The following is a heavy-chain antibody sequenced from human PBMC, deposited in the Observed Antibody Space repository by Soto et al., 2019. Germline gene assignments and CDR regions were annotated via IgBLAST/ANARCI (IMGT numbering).Heavy chain of an antibody. CDR2: IRSKAYGGTT. CDR1: GFTFGDYA. CDR3: TRDSPHTIFGVVQGYYYYYGMDV. V-gene: IGHV3-49*03. D-gene: IGHD3-3*01. Sequence: PGGSLRLSCTASGFTFGDYAMSWFRQAPGKGLEWVGFIRSKAYGGTTEYAASVKGRFTISRDDSKSIAYLQMNSLKTEDTAVYYCTRDSPHTIFGVVQGYYYYYGMDVWGQGTTVTVSS. J-gene: IGHJ6*02.